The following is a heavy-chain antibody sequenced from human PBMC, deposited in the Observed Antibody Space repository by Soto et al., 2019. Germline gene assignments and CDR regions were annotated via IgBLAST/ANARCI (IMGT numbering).Heavy chain of an antibody. CDR3: ARSTGSGFRPGTHRFNWFDP. J-gene: IGHJ5*02. CDR1: GVTFSSFA. V-gene: IGHV1-69*01. CDR2: IIPIFRTP. Sequence: QVQLVQSGAEVKQPGSSVKVSCQASGVTFSSFAISWVRQAPGQGLEWMGGIIPIFRTPNYAQNFQGRVTMTADESTRSVYMELSRLRSEDTAVYYCARSTGSGFRPGTHRFNWFDPGGQGTLVTVSS. D-gene: IGHD5-12*01.